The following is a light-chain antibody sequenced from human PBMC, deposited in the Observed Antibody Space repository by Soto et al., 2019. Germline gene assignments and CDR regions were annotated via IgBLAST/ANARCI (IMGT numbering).Light chain of an antibody. CDR2: DAF. CDR3: QQYDTLPPT. CDR1: QGINNY. J-gene: IGKJ2*01. Sequence: DIQMTQSPSSLSASVGDRVTITCRASQGINNYLIWYQQKPGKAPELLIYDAFSLQTGVPSRCSGGASGRDFGLTISSLQPEDVATYYCQQYDTLPPTFGQGTKLEI. V-gene: IGKV1-33*01.